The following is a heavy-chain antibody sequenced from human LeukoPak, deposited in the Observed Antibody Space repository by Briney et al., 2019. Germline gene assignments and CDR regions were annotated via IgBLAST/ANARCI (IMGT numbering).Heavy chain of an antibody. D-gene: IGHD2-15*01. J-gene: IGHJ5*02. CDR2: INPNSGGT. CDR1: GYTFTGYY. V-gene: IGHV1-2*02. CDR3: AREGGLGEYCGGGGGYDS. Sequence: GASVKVSCKASGYTFTGYYMHWVRQAPGQGLEWMGWINPNSGGTNYAQKFQGRVTMTRDTSISTAYMELSRLRSNDTAVYYCAREGGLGEYCGGGGGYDSWGQEPLAPVSS.